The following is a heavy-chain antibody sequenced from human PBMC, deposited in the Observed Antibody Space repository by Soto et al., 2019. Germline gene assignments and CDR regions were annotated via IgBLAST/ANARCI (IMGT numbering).Heavy chain of an antibody. CDR1: GFTFTSYW. CDR3: ARAGSETDY. J-gene: IGHJ4*02. CDR2: IKEDGSEK. Sequence: EVQLVESGGGLVQPGGSLRLSCAVSGFTFTSYWMTWVRQAPGKGLEWVANIKEDGSEKNYVDSVKGRFTIARDNAKNSLYLQLNSLRAEDTAVYYCARAGSETDYWGQGTLVTVSS. V-gene: IGHV3-7*05. D-gene: IGHD3-10*01.